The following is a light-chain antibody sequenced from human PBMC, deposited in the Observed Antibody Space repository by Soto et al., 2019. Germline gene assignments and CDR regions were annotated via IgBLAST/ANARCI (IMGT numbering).Light chain of an antibody. V-gene: IGKV3-20*01. CDR2: GAS. CDR1: QSVISSY. J-gene: IGKJ1*01. CDR3: QQYASSPGT. Sequence: EILLTQSPGTLSLTQGEGATLSCRASQSVISSYLAWYQQKPGQAPRLLIYGASSRATGIPDRFSGSGSGTDFSLTISRLEPEDFAVYYCQQYASSPGTFGQGTKVEIK.